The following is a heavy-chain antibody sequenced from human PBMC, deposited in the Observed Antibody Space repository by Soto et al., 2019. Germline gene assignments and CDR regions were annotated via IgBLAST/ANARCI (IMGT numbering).Heavy chain of an antibody. CDR1: GVSVSRDYQ. CDR3: ARAWDF. Sequence: PLSLTCTVSGVSVSRDYQWIWIRQPPVKGLEWIGHISYSGSPYYHPSLRSRLSISVDTSKNQFSLKVKSVTAADTAVYYCARAWDFWGQGTLVTVSS. J-gene: IGHJ1*01. D-gene: IGHD1-26*01. V-gene: IGHV4-30-4*01. CDR2: ISYSGSP.